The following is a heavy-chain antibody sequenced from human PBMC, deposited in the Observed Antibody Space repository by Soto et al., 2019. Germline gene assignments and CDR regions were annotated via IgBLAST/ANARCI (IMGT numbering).Heavy chain of an antibody. J-gene: IGHJ4*02. V-gene: IGHV3-7*03. CDR3: VRVGRLGGY. CDR1: GFTFSTYW. D-gene: IGHD3-16*01. CDR2: IKEDGSEK. Sequence: EVQLVESGGGLVQPGGSLRLSCAASGFTFSTYWMSWVRQAPGKGLEWVANIKEDGSEKYYVDSVKGRFTISRDNANNSVYLQTNSLRADDTAVYYCVRVGRLGGYWGQGTLVTVSS.